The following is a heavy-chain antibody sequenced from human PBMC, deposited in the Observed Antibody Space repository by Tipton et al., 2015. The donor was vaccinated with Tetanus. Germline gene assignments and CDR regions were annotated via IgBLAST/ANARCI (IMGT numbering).Heavy chain of an antibody. V-gene: IGHV5-51*01. CDR2: IDPRDSET. J-gene: IGHJ2*01. D-gene: IGHD3-9*01. Sequence: QLVQSGAEVKKPGESLKISCRGSGYNFTHYSIGWVRQMPGKGLGWVGTIDPRDSETFQGHVTISADKSISTAHLRWSSLEASDTAIYYCARRRSAILSGSYHWYFDIWGRGTLVIVSS. CDR1: GYNFTHYS. CDR3: ARRRSAILSGSYHWYFDI.